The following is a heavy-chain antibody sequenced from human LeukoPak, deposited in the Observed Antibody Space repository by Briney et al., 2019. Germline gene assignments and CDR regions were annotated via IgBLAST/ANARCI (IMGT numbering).Heavy chain of an antibody. CDR3: ARGIVVVPGEYYYYYYMDV. V-gene: IGHV4-39*01. CDR2: IYYSGTT. J-gene: IGHJ6*03. Sequence: SETLSLTCTVSGGSISSSSHYWGWIRQPPGKGLEWIGSIYYSGTTAYNPSLKSRVTISVDTSKNQFSLKLSSVTAADTAVYYCARGIVVVPGEYYYYYYMDVWGKGTTVTVSS. CDR1: GGSISSSSHY. D-gene: IGHD2-2*01.